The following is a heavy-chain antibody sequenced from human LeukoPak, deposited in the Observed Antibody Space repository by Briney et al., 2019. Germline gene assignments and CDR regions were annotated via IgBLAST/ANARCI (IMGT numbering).Heavy chain of an antibody. CDR3: ATFRGYSYGYEENY. Sequence: HPGGSLRLSCAASGFTFSNYGMHWVRQAPGKGLEWVAVISYDGSNKYYADSVKGRFTISRDNSKNTLYLQMNSLRAEDTAVYYCATFRGYSYGYEENYWGQGTLATVSS. CDR2: ISYDGSNK. CDR1: GFTFSNYG. D-gene: IGHD5-18*01. J-gene: IGHJ4*02. V-gene: IGHV3-30*03.